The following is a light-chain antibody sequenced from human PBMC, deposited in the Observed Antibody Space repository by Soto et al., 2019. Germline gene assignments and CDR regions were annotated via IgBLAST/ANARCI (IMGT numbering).Light chain of an antibody. J-gene: IGLJ7*01. CDR1: TGAVTSGYY. CDR3: LLYYGGAAV. V-gene: IGLV7-43*01. CDR2: STS. Sequence: QTVVTQEPSLTVSPGGTVTLTCASSTGAVTSGYYPNWFQQKPGQAPRSLXXSTSNKHXWTPXXXSGSLLGGKAALTLSGXXXXDXAXYYCLLYYGGAAVFGGGTQLTVL.